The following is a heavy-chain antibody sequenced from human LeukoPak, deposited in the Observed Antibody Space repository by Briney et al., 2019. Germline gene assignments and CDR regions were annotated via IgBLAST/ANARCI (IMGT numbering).Heavy chain of an antibody. CDR1: GASIRTDY. CDR3: ARHRSSTTGNFDV. J-gene: IGHJ3*01. D-gene: IGHD2/OR15-2a*01. CDR2: SYYSGNT. V-gene: IGHV4-59*08. Sequence: SETLSLTCTVSGASIRTDYWSWIRQPPGKGLEWIGYSYYSGNTNYNPSLQSRVTISVDTPKNQFSLRLNSVTAADTAVYYCARHRSSTTGNFDVWGQGTMVTVSS.